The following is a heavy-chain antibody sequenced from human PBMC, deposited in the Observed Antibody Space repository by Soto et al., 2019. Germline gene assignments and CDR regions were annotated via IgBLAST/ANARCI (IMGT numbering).Heavy chain of an antibody. J-gene: IGHJ4*02. CDR2: ISAYNGNT. CDR1: GYTFTSYG. Sequence: GASVKVSCKASGYTFTSYGISWVRQAPGQGLEWMGWISAYNGNTNYAQKLQGRVTMTTDTSTSTAYMELRSLRSDDTAVYYCARTGRPAIAAVRWFGEPLGFDYWGQGTLVTVSS. V-gene: IGHV1-18*01. CDR3: ARTGRPAIAAVRWFGEPLGFDY. D-gene: IGHD3-10*01.